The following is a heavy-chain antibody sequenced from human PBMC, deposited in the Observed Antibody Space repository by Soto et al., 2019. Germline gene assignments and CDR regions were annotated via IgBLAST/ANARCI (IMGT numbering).Heavy chain of an antibody. Sequence: SETLSLTCDVSGDSIRSDKWWSWVRQSPGRGLEWIGEIHHRGTTNCNPSLKSRVAISVEKSKNQLSLEMTSLTAADTAIYYCARGGDWKFDFWGQGSLVTSPQ. CDR3: ARGGDWKFDF. V-gene: IGHV4-4*02. D-gene: IGHD2-21*02. CDR2: IHHRGTT. CDR1: GDSIRSDKW. J-gene: IGHJ4*02.